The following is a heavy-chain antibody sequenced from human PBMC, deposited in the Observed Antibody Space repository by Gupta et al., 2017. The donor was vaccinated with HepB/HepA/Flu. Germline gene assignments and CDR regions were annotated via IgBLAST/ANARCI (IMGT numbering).Heavy chain of an antibody. CDR1: GFTFSIYS. CDR2: ISGTSRYI. V-gene: IGHV3-21*01. Sequence: EVQVVESGGGLVKPGGSLRLSCEASGFTFSIYSMSWVRQAPGKGLEWVSSISGTSRYIWYADSVKGRFTISRDNAKNSLYLQMNSLRAEDTAIYYCVRERDDYGDYRAFDFWGQGTLVTVSS. CDR3: VRERDDYGDYRAFDF. J-gene: IGHJ4*02. D-gene: IGHD4-17*01.